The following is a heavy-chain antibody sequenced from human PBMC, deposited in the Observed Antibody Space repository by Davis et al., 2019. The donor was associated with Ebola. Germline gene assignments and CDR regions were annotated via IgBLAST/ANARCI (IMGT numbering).Heavy chain of an antibody. Sequence: PGGSLRLSCAASGFNFKDYYMSWIRQAPGKGLEWVSYISSSSSYINYADSVKGRFTISRDNAKNSLYLQMDSLRDEDTAVYYCARSFDFGVAIMDYWGQGTPVTISS. V-gene: IGHV3-11*06. CDR2: ISSSSSYI. CDR3: ARSFDFGVAIMDY. D-gene: IGHD3-3*01. J-gene: IGHJ4*02. CDR1: GFNFKDYY.